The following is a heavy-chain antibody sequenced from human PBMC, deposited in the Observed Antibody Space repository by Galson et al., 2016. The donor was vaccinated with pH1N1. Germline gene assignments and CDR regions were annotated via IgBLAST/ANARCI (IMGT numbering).Heavy chain of an antibody. CDR2: ISNSGGTT. Sequence: SLRLSCAASGFTFSNSGMTWVRQAPGKGLEWVSTISNSGGTTFYADSVKGRFTISRDTFRNTLYLEMNTLRPEDTAVYYCTSLTGDSSGTYGMDVWGQGTTVTVSS. D-gene: IGHD2-15*01. CDR3: TSLTGDSSGTYGMDV. CDR1: GFTFSNSG. J-gene: IGHJ6*02. V-gene: IGHV3-23*01.